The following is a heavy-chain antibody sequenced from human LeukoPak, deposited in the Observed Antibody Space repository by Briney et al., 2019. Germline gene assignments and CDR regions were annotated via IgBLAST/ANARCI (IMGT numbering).Heavy chain of an antibody. CDR3: AKAYDSSGLNYFDY. D-gene: IGHD3-22*01. J-gene: IGHJ4*02. CDR2: ICGSGGST. Sequence: GSLRLSCAASGFTFSSNAMSWVRQGPGKGREWGLAICGSGGSTYYADSVKGRFTISRDNSKHTLYLQINSLTAEDKVVYYCAKAYDSSGLNYFDYWGQGTLVTVSS. CDR1: GFTFSSNA. V-gene: IGHV3-23*01.